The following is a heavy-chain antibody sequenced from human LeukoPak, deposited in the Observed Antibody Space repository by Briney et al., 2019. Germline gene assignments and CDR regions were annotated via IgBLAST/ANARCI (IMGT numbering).Heavy chain of an antibody. CDR2: ISAYNGNT. D-gene: IGHD6-25*01. J-gene: IGHJ3*02. CDR3: ARENPGYSSVFGAFDI. V-gene: IGHV1-18*01. CDR1: GYTFTSYG. Sequence: GASVKVSCKASGYTFTSYGISWVRQAPGQGLEWMGWISAYNGNTNYAQKLQGRVTMTTDTSTSTAYMELRSLRSDDTAVYYCARENPGYSSVFGAFDIWGQGTMVTVSS.